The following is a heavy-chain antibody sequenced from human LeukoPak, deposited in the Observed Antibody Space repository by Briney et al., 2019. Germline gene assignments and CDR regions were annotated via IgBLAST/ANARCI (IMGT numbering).Heavy chain of an antibody. CDR1: GGSIFSSTSY. D-gene: IGHD5/OR15-5a*01. CDR2: MFYSGTS. J-gene: IGHJ5*02. CDR3: ARDLYDAFDP. Sequence: PSETLSLTCTVSGGSIFSSTSYWGWIRQPPGKGLEWIGSMFYSGTSYYNPSLKSRVTISIDTSKNQLSLRLSSVTAADTAVYYCARDLYDAFDPWGQGTLVTVSS. V-gene: IGHV4-39*07.